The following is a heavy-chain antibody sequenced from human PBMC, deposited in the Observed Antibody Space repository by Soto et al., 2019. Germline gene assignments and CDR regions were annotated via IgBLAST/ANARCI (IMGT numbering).Heavy chain of an antibody. CDR1: GYPFTSYG. V-gene: IGHV1-3*01. D-gene: IGHD4-4*01. Sequence: ASVKVSCKASGYPFTSYGLHWVRQAPGQGLEWMGWINADNGDRKYAPKFQGRISITRDTSATTVYMELSSLRSEDTAIYFCARDTEHFDYWGRGTLVTVSS. CDR3: ARDTEHFDY. J-gene: IGHJ4*02. CDR2: INADNGDR.